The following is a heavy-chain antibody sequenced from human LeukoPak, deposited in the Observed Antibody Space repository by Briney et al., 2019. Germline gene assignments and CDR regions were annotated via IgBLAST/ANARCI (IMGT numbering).Heavy chain of an antibody. V-gene: IGHV4-59*01. D-gene: IGHD3-10*01. J-gene: IGHJ4*02. CDR2: IYYSGST. CDR1: GGSISNYY. Sequence: SETLSLTCTVSGGSISNYYWSWIRQPPGKGLEWIGYIYYSGSTNYNPSLKSRLTISLDTSKNQFSLNLTSVTAADTAVYYCARARDFASGSRIDYWGQGILVTVSS. CDR3: ARARDFASGSRIDY.